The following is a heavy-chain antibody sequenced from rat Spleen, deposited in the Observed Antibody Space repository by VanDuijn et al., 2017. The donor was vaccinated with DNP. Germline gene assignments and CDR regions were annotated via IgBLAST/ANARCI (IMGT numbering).Heavy chain of an antibody. D-gene: IGHD1-3*01. CDR2: IWTGGKT. V-gene: IGHV2-30*01. CDR3: TVWFAY. CDR1: GFSLTNYN. J-gene: IGHJ2*01. Sequence: QVQLRESGPGLVQPSQTLSLTCTVSGFSLTNYNIHWVRQPSGKGLEWMGIIWTGGKTDYNSALKSRLSISRDTSKSQVFLKMNSLQTEDTAIYFCTVWFAYWGQGVMVTVSS.